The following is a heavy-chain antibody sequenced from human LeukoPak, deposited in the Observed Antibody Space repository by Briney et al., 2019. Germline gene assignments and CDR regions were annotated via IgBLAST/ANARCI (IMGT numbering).Heavy chain of an antibody. D-gene: IGHD2-21*01. CDR2: IYYSGST. CDR3: ARHIPTVYYYMDV. CDR1: GGSISSYY. J-gene: IGHJ6*03. Sequence: SETLSLTCTVSGGSISSYYWSWIRQPPGKGLEWIGYIYYSGSTNYNPSLKSRVTISVDTSKNQFSLKLSSVTAADTAVYYCARHIPTVYYYMDVWGKGTTVTISS. V-gene: IGHV4-59*01.